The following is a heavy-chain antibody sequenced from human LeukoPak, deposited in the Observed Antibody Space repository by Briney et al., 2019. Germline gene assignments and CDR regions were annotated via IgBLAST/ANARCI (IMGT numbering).Heavy chain of an antibody. CDR1: GGSISSSSYY. CDR3: ARDSRYSSGWSTRPNWFDP. CDR2: IYYSGST. J-gene: IGHJ5*02. Sequence: PSETLSFTCTVSGGSISSSSYYWGWIRQPPGKGLEWIGSIYYSGSTYYNPSLKSRVTILVDTSKNQFSLKLSSVTAADTAVYYCARDSRYSSGWSTRPNWFDPWGQGTLVTVSS. D-gene: IGHD6-19*01. V-gene: IGHV4-39*07.